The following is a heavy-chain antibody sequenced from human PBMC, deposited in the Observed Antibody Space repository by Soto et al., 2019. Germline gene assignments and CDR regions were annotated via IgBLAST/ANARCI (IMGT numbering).Heavy chain of an antibody. CDR1: GGSISSYY. V-gene: IGHV4-59*01. Sequence: SETLSLTCTVSGGSISSYYWSWIRQPPGKGLEWIGYIYYSGSTNYNPSLKSRVTISVDTSKNQFSLKLSSVTAADTAVYYCARVLGVDTAMVALTEYYYYYGMDVWGQGTTVTVSS. D-gene: IGHD5-18*01. CDR3: ARVLGVDTAMVALTEYYYYYGMDV. J-gene: IGHJ6*02. CDR2: IYYSGST.